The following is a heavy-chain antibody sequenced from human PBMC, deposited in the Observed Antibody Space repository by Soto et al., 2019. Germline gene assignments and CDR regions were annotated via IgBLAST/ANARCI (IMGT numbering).Heavy chain of an antibody. Sequence: GESLKISCKGGGFSLSSYWINWVRQMPGKGLEWMGKIDPSDSRTTYSPSFQGHVTISVDKSISTAYLQWSSVKASDTAMYYCARVGHDYSNSGMDVWGQGTTVTVSS. CDR2: IDPSDSRT. J-gene: IGHJ6*02. D-gene: IGHD4-4*01. V-gene: IGHV5-10-1*01. CDR1: GFSLSSYW. CDR3: ARVGHDYSNSGMDV.